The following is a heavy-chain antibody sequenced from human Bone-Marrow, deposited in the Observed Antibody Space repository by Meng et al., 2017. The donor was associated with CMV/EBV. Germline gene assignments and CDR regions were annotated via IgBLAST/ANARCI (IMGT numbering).Heavy chain of an antibody. D-gene: IGHD3-3*01. Sequence: GESLKISCAASGFTFSNAWMSWVRQTPGKGLEWVGRIKSKTDGGTRDYAAPVKDRFIISRDDSKATLYLQMNSLKIEDTAVYYCSTEAYYDFWSGHDYWVRGTLVTSPQ. CDR3: STEAYYDFWSGHDY. CDR1: GFTFSNAW. J-gene: IGHJ4*02. V-gene: IGHV3-15*01. CDR2: IKSKTDGGTR.